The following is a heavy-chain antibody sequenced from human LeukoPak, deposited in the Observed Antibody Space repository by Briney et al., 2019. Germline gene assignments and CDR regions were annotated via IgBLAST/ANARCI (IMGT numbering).Heavy chain of an antibody. CDR1: GGSISSSSYY. CDR3: ARHDYGSGSYVDY. CDR2: IYYSGST. V-gene: IGHV4-39*01. D-gene: IGHD3-10*01. J-gene: IGHJ4*02. Sequence: PSETLSLTCIVSGGSISSSSYYWAWIRQPPGKGLEWIGSIYYSGSTYYNPSLKSRVTISVDTSKNQFSLKLSSVTAADTAVYYCARHDYGSGSYVDYWGQGTLVTVSS.